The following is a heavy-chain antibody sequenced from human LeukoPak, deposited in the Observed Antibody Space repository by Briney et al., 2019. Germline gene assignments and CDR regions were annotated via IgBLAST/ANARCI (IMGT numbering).Heavy chain of an antibody. CDR2: IYTSGNT. Sequence: SETLSLTCTVSGGSISSYYWGWIRQPAGKGLEWIGRIYTSGNTNYNPSLRSRVTMSVDTSKNQFSLKLSSVTAADTAVYYCARDPTVTTYAYWGQGTLVTVSS. V-gene: IGHV4-4*07. J-gene: IGHJ4*02. CDR3: ARDPTVTTYAY. D-gene: IGHD4-11*01. CDR1: GGSISSYY.